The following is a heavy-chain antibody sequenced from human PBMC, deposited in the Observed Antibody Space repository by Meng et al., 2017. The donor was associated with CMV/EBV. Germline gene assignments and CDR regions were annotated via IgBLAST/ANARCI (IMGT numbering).Heavy chain of an antibody. CDR3: ARGSRRLPKFNCFDP. V-gene: IGHV4-34*01. J-gene: IGHJ5*02. CDR1: GAFICCCN. CDR2: INHGGST. Sequence: AQLRRWAAVLLKPSEPFTILGASYGAFICCCNWSGNRQPPGQGWKWIGEINHGGSTNSNHYLQSRVTISVDTFKNQLYLMLSSVTAADTVVYSGARGSRRLPKFNCFDPWGQGTLVIVSS.